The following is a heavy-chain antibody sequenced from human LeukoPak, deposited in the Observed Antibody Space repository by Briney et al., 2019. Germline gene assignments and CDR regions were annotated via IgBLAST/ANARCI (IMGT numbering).Heavy chain of an antibody. Sequence: ASVKVSYKASGYTFTSYGISWVRQVPRQGLEWMGWISAYNGNTNYAQKLQGRVTMTTDTSTSTAYMELRSLRSDDTAVYYCTSETVTTGFDPWGQGTLVTVSS. J-gene: IGHJ5*02. CDR1: GYTFTSYG. V-gene: IGHV1-18*01. CDR3: TSETVTTGFDP. CDR2: ISAYNGNT. D-gene: IGHD4-17*01.